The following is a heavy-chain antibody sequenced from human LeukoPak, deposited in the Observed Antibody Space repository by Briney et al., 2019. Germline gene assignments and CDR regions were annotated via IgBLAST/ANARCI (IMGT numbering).Heavy chain of an antibody. CDR2: INHSGST. J-gene: IGHJ4*02. Sequence: SETLSLTCAVYGGSFSGYYWSWIRQPPGKGLEWIGEINHSGSTNYNPSLKSRVTISVDTSKNQFSLKLSSVTAADTAVYYCARGPVTRLYDYVWGSLYFDYWGQGTLVTVSS. D-gene: IGHD3-16*01. CDR1: GGSFSGYY. V-gene: IGHV4-34*01. CDR3: ARGPVTRLYDYVWGSLYFDY.